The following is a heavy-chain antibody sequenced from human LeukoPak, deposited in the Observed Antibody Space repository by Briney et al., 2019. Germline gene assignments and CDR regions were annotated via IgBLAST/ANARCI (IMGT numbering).Heavy chain of an antibody. Sequence: SETLSLTCTVSGGSISGGSISSYYWSWVRQPAGKGLEWIRRIYTSGTTNYNPSLKSRVTMSVDTSKNQFSLKLNSVTAADTAVYYCARGAPSDYWGQGTLVTVSS. V-gene: IGHV4-4*07. CDR1: GGSISGGSISSYY. CDR2: IYTSGTT. J-gene: IGHJ4*02. CDR3: ARGAPSDY.